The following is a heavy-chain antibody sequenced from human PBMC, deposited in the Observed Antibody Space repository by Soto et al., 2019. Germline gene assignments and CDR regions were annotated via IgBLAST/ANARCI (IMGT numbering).Heavy chain of an antibody. CDR3: ARGGIAAAGTHFDY. CDR1: GGTFSSYT. D-gene: IGHD6-13*01. CDR2: IIPILGIA. Sequence: GASVKVSCKASGGTFSSYTISWVRQAPGQGLEWMGRIIPILGIANYAQKFQGRVTITADKSTSTAYMELSSLRSEDTAVYYCARGGIAAAGTHFDYWGQGTQVTAPQ. J-gene: IGHJ4*02. V-gene: IGHV1-69*02.